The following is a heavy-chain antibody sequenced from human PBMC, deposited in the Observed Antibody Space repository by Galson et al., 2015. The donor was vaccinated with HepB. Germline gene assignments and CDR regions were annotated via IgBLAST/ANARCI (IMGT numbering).Heavy chain of an antibody. CDR3: ARDLRLEYDFWSGLDY. D-gene: IGHD3-3*01. J-gene: IGHJ4*02. CDR1: GFTFNSYA. CDR2: ISYDGRTR. V-gene: IGHV3-30*04. Sequence: SLRLSCAASGFTFNSYAMHWVRQAPGEGLEWVAVISYDGRTRYYTDSVKGRFTISRDNSKNTLYLQMNSLRADDTAVYYCARDLRLEYDFWSGLDYWGQGTLVTVSS.